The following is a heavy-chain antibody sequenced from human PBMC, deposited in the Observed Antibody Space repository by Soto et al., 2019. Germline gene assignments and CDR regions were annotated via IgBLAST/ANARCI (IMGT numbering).Heavy chain of an antibody. D-gene: IGHD6-19*01. CDR2: IYHSGST. Sequence: KPSETLSLTCAVSGGSISSGGYSWSWIRQPPGKGLEWIGYIYHSGSTYYNPSLKSRVTISVDRSKNQFSLKLSSVTAADTAVYYCARAGDSSGPVALGYWGQGTLVTVSS. CDR1: GGSISSGGYS. CDR3: ARAGDSSGPVALGY. J-gene: IGHJ4*02. V-gene: IGHV4-30-2*01.